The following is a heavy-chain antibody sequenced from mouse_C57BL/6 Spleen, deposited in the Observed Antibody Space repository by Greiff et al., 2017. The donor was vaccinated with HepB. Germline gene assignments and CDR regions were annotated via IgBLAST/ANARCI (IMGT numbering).Heavy chain of an antibody. D-gene: IGHD2-5*01. CDR3: ARSSNYGPYYAMDY. Sequence: QVQLQQPGAVLVKPGASVKMSCKASGYTFTSYWITWVKQRPGQGLEWIGDIYPGSGSTNYNEKFKSKATLTVDTSSSTAYMQLSSLTSEDSAVYYCARSSNYGPYYAMDYWGQGTSVTVSS. CDR1: GYTFTSYW. J-gene: IGHJ4*01. V-gene: IGHV1-55*01. CDR2: IYPGSGST.